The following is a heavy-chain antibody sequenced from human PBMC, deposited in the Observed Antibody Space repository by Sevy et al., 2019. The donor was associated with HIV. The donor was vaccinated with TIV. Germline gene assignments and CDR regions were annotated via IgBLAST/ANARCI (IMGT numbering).Heavy chain of an antibody. Sequence: GGSLRLSCAASGFTFSDYYMSWIRQAPGKGLEWVSYISSSGSTIYYADSVKGRFTISRDNSKNILYLQMNSLRAEDTAVYYCATSSGDYLQFDYWGQGTLVTVSS. J-gene: IGHJ4*02. CDR3: ATSSGDYLQFDY. CDR1: GFTFSDYY. CDR2: ISSSGSTI. V-gene: IGHV3-11*01. D-gene: IGHD1-26*01.